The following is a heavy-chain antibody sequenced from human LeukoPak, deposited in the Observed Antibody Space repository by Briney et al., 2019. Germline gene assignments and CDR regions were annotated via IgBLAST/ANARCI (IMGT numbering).Heavy chain of an antibody. CDR1: GFTFSSYA. D-gene: IGHD6-19*01. V-gene: IGHV3-30-3*01. Sequence: GGSLRLSCAASGFTFSSYAMHWVRQAPGKGLEWVAVISYDGSNKYYADSVKGRFTTSRDNSKNTLYLQMNSLRAEDTAVYYCARGSRAGPFDYWGQGTLVTVSS. CDR2: ISYDGSNK. CDR3: ARGSRAGPFDY. J-gene: IGHJ4*02.